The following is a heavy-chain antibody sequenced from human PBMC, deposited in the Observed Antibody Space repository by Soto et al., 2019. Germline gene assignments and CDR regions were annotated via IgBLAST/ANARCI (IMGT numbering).Heavy chain of an antibody. J-gene: IGHJ6*02. Sequence: QVQLVQSGAEVKKPGASVKVSCKASGYTFTGYGISWVRQAPGQGLEWMGWISACNGNTNYAQKLQGRVTMTTDTSTSTAYMELRSLRSDDTAVYYCARDIWSGYYVYYYYGMDVWGQGTTVTVSS. CDR2: ISACNGNT. D-gene: IGHD3-3*01. V-gene: IGHV1-18*01. CDR1: GYTFTGYG. CDR3: ARDIWSGYYVYYYYGMDV.